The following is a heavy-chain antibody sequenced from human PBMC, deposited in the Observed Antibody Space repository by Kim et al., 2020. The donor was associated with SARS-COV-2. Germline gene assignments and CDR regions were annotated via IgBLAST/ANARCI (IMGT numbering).Heavy chain of an antibody. D-gene: IGHD6-19*01. CDR2: IYYSGST. CDR3: ARQQWLVRGEFDY. CDR1: GGSISSSSYY. Sequence: SETLSLTCTVSGGSISSSSYYWGWIRQPPGKGLEWIGSIYYSGSTYYNPSLKSRVTISVDTSKNQFSLKLSSVTAADTAVYYCARQQWLVRGEFDYWGQGTLVTVSS. V-gene: IGHV4-39*01. J-gene: IGHJ4*02.